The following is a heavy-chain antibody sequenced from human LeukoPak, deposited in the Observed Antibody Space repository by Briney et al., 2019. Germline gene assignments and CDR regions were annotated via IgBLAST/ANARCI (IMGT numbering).Heavy chain of an antibody. CDR1: GYTFTSYG. Sequence: ASVKVSCKASGYTFTSYGVSWVRQAPGQGLEWMGWTSAYNGNTKYAQKLQGRVTMTTDTSTSTAYMELRSLRSDDTAVYYCAREKWEDSSGYYLVYWGQGTPVTVSS. CDR3: AREKWEDSSGYYLVY. V-gene: IGHV1-18*01. J-gene: IGHJ4*02. CDR2: TSAYNGNT. D-gene: IGHD3-22*01.